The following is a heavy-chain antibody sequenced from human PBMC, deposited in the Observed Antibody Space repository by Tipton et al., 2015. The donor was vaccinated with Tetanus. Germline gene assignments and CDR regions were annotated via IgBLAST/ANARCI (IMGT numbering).Heavy chain of an antibody. D-gene: IGHD1-14*01. J-gene: IGHJ6*02. CDR2: IYTSGST. V-gene: IGHV4-4*07. CDR1: GGSISSDY. CDR3: ARDGQPGYYYGMDV. Sequence: TLSLTCAVSGGSISSDYWSWIRQPAGKGLEWIGRIYTSGSTNYNPSLKSRVTKSVDTSKNQFSLKLSSVTAADTAIYYCARDGQPGYYYGMDVWGQGTTVTVSS.